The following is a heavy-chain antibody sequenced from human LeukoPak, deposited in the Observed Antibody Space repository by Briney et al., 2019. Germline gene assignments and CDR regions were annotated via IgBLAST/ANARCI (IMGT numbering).Heavy chain of an antibody. V-gene: IGHV5-51*01. CDR3: ARHLGYCSSTSCYAGDYYYYGMDV. CDR1: GYSFTSYW. D-gene: IGHD2-2*01. Sequence: GESLKISCKGSGYSFTSYWIGWVRQMPGKGLEWMGIIYPGDYNTRYSPSFQGQVTISADKSISTAYLQWSSLKASDTAMYYCARHLGYCSSTSCYAGDYYYYGMDVWGQGTTVTVSS. CDR2: IYPGDYNT. J-gene: IGHJ6*02.